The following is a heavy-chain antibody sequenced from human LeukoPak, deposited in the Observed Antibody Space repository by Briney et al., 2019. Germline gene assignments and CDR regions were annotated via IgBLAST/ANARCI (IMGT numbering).Heavy chain of an antibody. CDR2: ISGSGGST. J-gene: IGHJ4*02. D-gene: IGHD1-26*01. V-gene: IGHV3-23*01. Sequence: PGGSLRLPCAASGFTFSSYAMSWVRQAPGKGLEWVSAISGSGGSTYYADSVKGRFTISRDNSKNTLYLQMNSLRAEDTAVYYCAKGLYSGSYCFDYWGQGTLVTVSS. CDR1: GFTFSSYA. CDR3: AKGLYSGSYCFDY.